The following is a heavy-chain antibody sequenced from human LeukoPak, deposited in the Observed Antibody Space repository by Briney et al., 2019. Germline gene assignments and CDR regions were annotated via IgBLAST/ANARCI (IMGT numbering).Heavy chain of an antibody. J-gene: IGHJ4*02. V-gene: IGHV1-69-2*01. Sequence: GASVKVSCKVSGYTFTDYYMHWVQQAPGKGLEWMGLVDPEDGETIYAEKFQGRVTITADTSTDTAYMELSSLRSEDTAVYYCARDHHYSNYALDYWGQGTLVTVSS. CDR3: ARDHHYSNYALDY. CDR2: VDPEDGET. CDR1: GYTFTDYY. D-gene: IGHD4-11*01.